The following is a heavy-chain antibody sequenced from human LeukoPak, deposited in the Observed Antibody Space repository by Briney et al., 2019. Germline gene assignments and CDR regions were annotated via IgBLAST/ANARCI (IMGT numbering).Heavy chain of an antibody. J-gene: IGHJ4*02. CDR2: IKQDGSEK. V-gene: IGHV3-7*01. D-gene: IGHD5-18*01. Sequence: GGSLRLSCAASGSTFSNYWMSWVRQAPGKGLEWVANIKQDGSEKNYVDSVKGRFTISRDNAKNSLYLQMNSLRAEDTAVYYCANEGEIGYGYFYWGQGTLVTVSS. CDR3: ANEGEIGYGYFY. CDR1: GSTFSNYW.